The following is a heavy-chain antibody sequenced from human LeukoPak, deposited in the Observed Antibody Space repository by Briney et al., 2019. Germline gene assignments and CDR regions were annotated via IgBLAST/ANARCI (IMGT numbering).Heavy chain of an antibody. J-gene: IGHJ4*02. CDR2: IKQDGSEK. Sequence: GGSLRLSCAASGFTFSSYLMSWVRQAPGKGLEWVANIKQDGSEKYYVDSVKGRFTISRDNAKNSLYLQMNSLRAEDTAVYYCARDLDSYGYSDWGQGTLVTVSS. CDR3: ARDLDSYGYSD. D-gene: IGHD5-18*01. CDR1: GFTFSSYL. V-gene: IGHV3-7*01.